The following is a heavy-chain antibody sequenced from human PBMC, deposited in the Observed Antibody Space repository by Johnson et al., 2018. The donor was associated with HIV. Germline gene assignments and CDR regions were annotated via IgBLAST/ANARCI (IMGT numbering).Heavy chain of an antibody. CDR1: GFTFSSYG. D-gene: IGHD5-18*01. CDR3: AVGIQLWFASEGDAFDI. CDR2: ISRDGGTE. Sequence: QVQLVESRGVLLQPGGSLRLSCAASGFTFSSYGMHWVRQAPGEGLDWVAFISRDGGTEYYADSVKGRFAISRDNAKSTLYLLMNYLTPEDTAMYYCAVGIQLWFASEGDAFDIWGQGTMVTVSS. J-gene: IGHJ3*02. V-gene: IGHV3-30*02.